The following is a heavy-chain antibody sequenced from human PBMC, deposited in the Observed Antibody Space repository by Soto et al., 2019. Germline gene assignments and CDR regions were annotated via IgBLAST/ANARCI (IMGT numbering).Heavy chain of an antibody. V-gene: IGHV4-31*03. CDR1: GGSISSGGYY. Sequence: QVQLQESGPGLVKPSQTLSLTCTVSGGSISSGGYYWSWIRQHPGKGLEWIGYIYYSGSTYYNPSLQSRVTISVDTSKNQFSLKLSSVTAADTAVYYCARTSPGYCSGGSCYPRGTYFDYWGQGTLVTVSS. J-gene: IGHJ4*02. CDR2: IYYSGST. CDR3: ARTSPGYCSGGSCYPRGTYFDY. D-gene: IGHD2-15*01.